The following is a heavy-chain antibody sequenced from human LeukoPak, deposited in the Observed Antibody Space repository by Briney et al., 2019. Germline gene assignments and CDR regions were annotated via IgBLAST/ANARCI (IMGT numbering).Heavy chain of an antibody. D-gene: IGHD2-15*01. CDR1: GFTFSNFG. J-gene: IGHJ4*02. CDR3: AGGLLGCRRGSCYPTDY. CDR2: ISDDGSII. Sequence: GGSLRLSCVASGFTFSNFGMHWVRQAPGKGLEWVAVISDDGSIIYYVDSVKGRFTISRDNLENTVYLQMDSLRVEDTAVYYCAGGLLGCRRGSCYPTDYWGQGTLVTVSS. V-gene: IGHV3-30*03.